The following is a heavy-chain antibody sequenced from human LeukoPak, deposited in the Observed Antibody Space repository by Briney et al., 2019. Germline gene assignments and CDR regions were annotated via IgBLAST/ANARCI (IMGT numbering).Heavy chain of an antibody. CDR3: ARGALVATRFDY. J-gene: IGHJ4*02. CDR1: GGSISSGGYY. V-gene: IGHV4-31*03. Sequence: PSQTLSLTCTVSGGSISSGGYYWSWIRQHPGKGLEWIGYIYYSGSTYSNPSLKSRVTISVDTSKNQFSLKLSSVTAADTAVYYCARGALVATRFDYWGQGTLVTVSS. CDR2: IYYSGST. D-gene: IGHD5-24*01.